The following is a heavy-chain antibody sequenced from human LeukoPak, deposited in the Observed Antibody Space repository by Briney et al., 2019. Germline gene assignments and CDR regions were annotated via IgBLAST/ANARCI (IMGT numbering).Heavy chain of an antibody. V-gene: IGHV4-59*08. Sequence: SETLSLTCTVSGGSISSYYWSWIRQPPGKGLEWIGYIYYSGNTNYNPSLKSRVTISVDTSKNQFSPKLSSVTAADTAVYYCARRAWAYGDYYNWYFDLWGRGTLVTVSS. J-gene: IGHJ2*01. CDR2: IYYSGNT. D-gene: IGHD4-17*01. CDR3: ARRAWAYGDYYNWYFDL. CDR1: GGSISSYY.